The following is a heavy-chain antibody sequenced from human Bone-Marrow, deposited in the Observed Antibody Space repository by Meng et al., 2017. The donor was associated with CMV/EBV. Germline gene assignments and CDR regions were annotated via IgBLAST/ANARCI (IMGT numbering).Heavy chain of an antibody. CDR1: GYTLSGFY. V-gene: IGHV1-2*02. J-gene: IGHJ4*02. CDR2: INPNSGGT. D-gene: IGHD2-2*01. Sequence: ASVKVSCKASGYTLSGFYMHWVRQAPGQGLEWMGWINPNSGGTAYAQKFQGRVTMTRDTSMSTAYMELSRLSSDDTAVYYCARRAQYCSSTSCYAMGAYWGQGTRVTGSS. CDR3: ARRAQYCSSTSCYAMGAY.